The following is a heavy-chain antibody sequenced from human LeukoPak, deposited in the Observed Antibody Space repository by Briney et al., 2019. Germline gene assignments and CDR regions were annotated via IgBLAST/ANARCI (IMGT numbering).Heavy chain of an antibody. Sequence: GGSLRLSCAASGFTFSSYDMHWVRQATGKGLEWVSAIGTAGDTYYPGFVKGRFTIPRENAKNSLYLKMNRLRAGDTAVYYGARGARGITMVRGVIRSDAFDIWGQGTTVTVSS. V-gene: IGHV3-13*01. J-gene: IGHJ3*02. CDR2: IGTAGDT. CDR3: ARGARGITMVRGVIRSDAFDI. D-gene: IGHD3-10*01. CDR1: GFTFSSYD.